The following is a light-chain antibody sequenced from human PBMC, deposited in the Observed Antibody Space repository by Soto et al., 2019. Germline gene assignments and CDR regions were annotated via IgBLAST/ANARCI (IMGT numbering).Light chain of an antibody. Sequence: DIQMTQSPSSMSASVGDRVTITCRASQGISNYLACYQQKPGKVPNLLIYAASTLQSGVPSRFTGGGSGTDFTLTINILQPEHVATYYCQKYNSSPYTFCHRTRLEIK. CDR2: AAS. J-gene: IGKJ2*01. V-gene: IGKV1-27*01. CDR3: QKYNSSPYT. CDR1: QGISNY.